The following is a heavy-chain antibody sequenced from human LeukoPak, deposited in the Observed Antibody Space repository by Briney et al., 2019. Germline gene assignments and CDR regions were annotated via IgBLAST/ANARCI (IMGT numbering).Heavy chain of an antibody. D-gene: IGHD3-22*01. J-gene: IGHJ4*02. Sequence: SETLSLTCTVSGGSISSYYWSWIRQPAGKGLEWIGRIYASGSTNYNPSLKSRVTMSVDTSKNQFSLKLSSVTAADTAVYYCARVYYDSSGYYYFDYWGQGTLVTVSS. CDR1: GGSISSYY. CDR2: IYASGST. CDR3: ARVYYDSSGYYYFDY. V-gene: IGHV4-4*07.